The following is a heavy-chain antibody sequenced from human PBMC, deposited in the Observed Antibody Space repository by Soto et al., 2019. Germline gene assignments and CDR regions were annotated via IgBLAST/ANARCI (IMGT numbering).Heavy chain of an antibody. D-gene: IGHD2-15*01. CDR2: ISYDGSNK. V-gene: IGHV3-30-3*01. Sequence: QVQLVESGGGVVQPGRSLRLSCAASGFTFSSYAMHWVRQAPGKGLEWVAVISYDGSNKYYADSVKGRFTISRDNSKNTLYLQMNSLRAEDTGVYYCARINIVWVVAATHFEYWCQGTLVTVSS. CDR1: GFTFSSYA. J-gene: IGHJ4*02. CDR3: ARINIVWVVAATHFEY.